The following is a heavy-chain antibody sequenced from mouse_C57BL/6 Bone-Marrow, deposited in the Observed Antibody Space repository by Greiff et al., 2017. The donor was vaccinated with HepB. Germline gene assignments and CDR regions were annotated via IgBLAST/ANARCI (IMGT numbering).Heavy chain of an antibody. CDR2: IDPSDSYT. Sequence: QVQLKQPGAELVMPGASVKLSCKASGYTFTSYWMHWVKQRPGQGLEWIGEIDPSDSYTNYNQKFKGKSTLTVDKSSSTAYMQLSSLTSEDSAVYYCARVDYYGSSLWAMDYWGQGTSVTVSS. D-gene: IGHD1-1*01. J-gene: IGHJ4*01. V-gene: IGHV1-69*01. CDR3: ARVDYYGSSLWAMDY. CDR1: GYTFTSYW.